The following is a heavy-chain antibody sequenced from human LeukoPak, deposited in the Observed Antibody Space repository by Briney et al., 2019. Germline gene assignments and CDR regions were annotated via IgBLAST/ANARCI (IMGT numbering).Heavy chain of an antibody. CDR3: ASSYYYGSGSYYSGSDWFDP. V-gene: IGHV4-61*02. Sequence: PSQTLSLTCTVSGGSISSGSYYWSWIWQPAGKGLEWIGRIYTSGSTNYNPSLKSRVTISVDTSKNQFSLKLSSVTAADTAVYYCASSYYYGSGSYYSGSDWFDPWGQGTLVTVSS. CDR1: GGSISSGSYY. J-gene: IGHJ5*02. CDR2: IYTSGST. D-gene: IGHD3-10*01.